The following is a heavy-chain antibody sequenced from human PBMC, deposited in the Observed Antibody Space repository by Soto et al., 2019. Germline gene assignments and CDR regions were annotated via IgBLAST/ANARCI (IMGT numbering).Heavy chain of an antibody. V-gene: IGHV1-24*01. D-gene: IGHD1-20*01. CDR3: ATLTGTTFSNWFDP. CDR1: GYTLTELS. Sequence: ASVKVSCKVSGYTLTELSMHWVRQAPGKGLEWMGGFDPEDGETIYAQKFQGRVTMTEDTSTDTAYMELSSLRSEDTAVYYCATLTGTTFSNWFDPWGQGTLVTVSS. CDR2: FDPEDGET. J-gene: IGHJ5*02.